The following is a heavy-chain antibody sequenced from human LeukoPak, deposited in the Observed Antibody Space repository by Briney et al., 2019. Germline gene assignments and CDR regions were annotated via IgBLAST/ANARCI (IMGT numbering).Heavy chain of an antibody. CDR2: IIPILGIA. J-gene: IGHJ5*02. CDR3: ARELERLGWFDP. Sequence: AASVKVSCKASGGTFSSYTISWVRQAPGQGLEWMGRIIPILGIANYAQKFQGRVTITADKSTSTAYMELSSPRSEDTAVYYCARELERLGWFDPWGQGTLVTVSS. CDR1: GGTFSSYT. D-gene: IGHD1-1*01. V-gene: IGHV1-69*04.